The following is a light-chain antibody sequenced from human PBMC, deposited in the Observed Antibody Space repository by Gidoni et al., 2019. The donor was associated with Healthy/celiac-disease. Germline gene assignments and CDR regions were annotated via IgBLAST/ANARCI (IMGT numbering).Light chain of an antibody. J-gene: IGKJ1*01. Sequence: EIVMTQSPATLSVSPGERATLSSRASQSGSSNLAWYQQKPGQAPRLLIYGASARATGIPARFSGSGSGTEFTLTISILQSEDFAVYYCQQYNNWPRTFGQGTKVEIK. CDR2: GAS. CDR1: QSGSSN. V-gene: IGKV3-15*01. CDR3: QQYNNWPRT.